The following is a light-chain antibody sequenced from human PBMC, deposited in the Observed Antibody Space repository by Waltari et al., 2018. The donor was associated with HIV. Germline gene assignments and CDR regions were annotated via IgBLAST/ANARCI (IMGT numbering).Light chain of an antibody. Sequence: DIQLTQSPSFLSASVGDRVTITCRASHNVGRFSNWYQQRPGKAPSLLIFAISTLTSGDPSRFSGAGSGTDFTLTISSLQLEDSGTYFCQQTSDLWTFGQGTKVEI. CDR1: HNVGRF. CDR2: AIS. J-gene: IGKJ1*01. V-gene: IGKV1-39*02. CDR3: QQTSDLWT.